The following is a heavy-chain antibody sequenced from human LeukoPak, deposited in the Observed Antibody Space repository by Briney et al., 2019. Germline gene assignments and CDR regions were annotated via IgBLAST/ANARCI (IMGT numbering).Heavy chain of an antibody. J-gene: IGHJ5*02. CDR2: INHSGST. D-gene: IGHD3-16*01. Sequence: PSETLSLTCAVYGGSFSGYYWSWIRQPPGKGMEWIGEINHSGSTNYNVSLKSRVTISVYTSKNQVSLKLSSVTAADTAVYYCARGEPLRLGELDYFDPWGQGTLVTVSS. CDR1: GGSFSGYY. CDR3: ARGEPLRLGELDYFDP. V-gene: IGHV4-34*01.